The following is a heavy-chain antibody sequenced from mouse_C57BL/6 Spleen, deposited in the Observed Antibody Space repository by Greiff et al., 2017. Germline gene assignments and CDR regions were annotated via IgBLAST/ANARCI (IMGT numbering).Heavy chain of an antibody. CDR2: IWRGGST. D-gene: IGHD2-4*01. CDR1: GFSLTSYG. V-gene: IGHV2-5*01. Sequence: VQRVESGPGLVQPSQSLSITCTVSGFSLTSYGVHWVRQSPGKGLEWLGVIWRGGSTDYNAAFMSRLSITKDNSKGQVFFKMNSLQADDTAIYYCAKKGDDYDEGYFDVWGTGTTVTVSS. CDR3: AKKGDDYDEGYFDV. J-gene: IGHJ1*03.